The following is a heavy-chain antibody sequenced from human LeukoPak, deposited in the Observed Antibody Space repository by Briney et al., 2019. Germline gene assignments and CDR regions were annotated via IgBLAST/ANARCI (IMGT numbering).Heavy chain of an antibody. CDR2: IYSSGST. J-gene: IGHJ4*02. CDR3: ARGQVGSTSRPKYFDY. CDR1: GGSISSGGYY. V-gene: IGHV4-31*03. D-gene: IGHD1-26*01. Sequence: PSETLSLTCTVSGGSISSGGYYWSWIRQHPGKGLEWIGYIYSSGSTYYNPSLKSRVTISVDTSKNQFSLKLSSVTAADTAVYYCARGQVGSTSRPKYFDYWGQGTLVTVSS.